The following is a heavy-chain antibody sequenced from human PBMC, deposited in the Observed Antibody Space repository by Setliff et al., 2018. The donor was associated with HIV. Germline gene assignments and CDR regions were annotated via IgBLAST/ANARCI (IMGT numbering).Heavy chain of an antibody. Sequence: VASVKVSCKASGYTFNDYFINWVRQAHGQGLEWMGWINPKTGDTHFPRKFQGRVTTTSDTSFNTAYMELSRLRSDDTAVYYCARAPMIRYTSGGLDYWGQGTLVTVSS. D-gene: IGHD1-20*01. CDR2: INPKTGDT. CDR1: GYTFNDYF. CDR3: ARAPMIRYTSGGLDY. V-gene: IGHV1-2*02. J-gene: IGHJ4*02.